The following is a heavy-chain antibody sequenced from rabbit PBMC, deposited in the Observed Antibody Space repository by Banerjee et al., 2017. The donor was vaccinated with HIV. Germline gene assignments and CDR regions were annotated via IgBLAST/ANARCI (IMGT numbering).Heavy chain of an antibody. Sequence: QEQLEESGGGLVKPEGSLTLTCKASGFDFSIYYYMCWVRQAPGKGLEWIGCIYTGSGYTYYASWAKGRFTVSKASSTTVTLQMTSLTAADTATYFCARDLAGVSGWNFNLWGQGTLVTVS. D-gene: IGHD1-1*01. CDR3: ARDLAGVSGWNFNL. CDR1: GFDFSIYYY. V-gene: IGHV1S45*01. CDR2: IYTGSGYT. J-gene: IGHJ4*01.